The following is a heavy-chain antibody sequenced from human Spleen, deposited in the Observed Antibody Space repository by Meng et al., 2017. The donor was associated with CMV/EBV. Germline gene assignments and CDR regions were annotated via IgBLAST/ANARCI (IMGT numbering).Heavy chain of an antibody. D-gene: IGHD3-10*01. Sequence: GSISSSTSYWGWIRRPPGKGLEWIVGIYYNVTTYYNPSLKNRVTVSVDTPKNQFSLKLSSVTAADTAVYYCAGTYHYGSGSYYTMDHWGQGTLVTVSS. CDR2: IYYNVTT. CDR1: GSISSSTSY. J-gene: IGHJ4*02. CDR3: AGTYHYGSGSYYTMDH. V-gene: IGHV4-39*01.